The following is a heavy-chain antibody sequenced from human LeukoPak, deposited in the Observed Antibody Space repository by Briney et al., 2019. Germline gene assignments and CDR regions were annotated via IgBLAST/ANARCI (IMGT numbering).Heavy chain of an antibody. V-gene: IGHV4-59*01. CDR3: ARGSPGHIWFGGYLDY. D-gene: IGHD3-10*01. Sequence: SETLSLTCTVSGGSISSYYWSWIRQPPGKGLEWIGYIYYSGSTNYNPSLKSRVTISVDTSKNQFSLKLSSVTAADTAVYYCARGSPGHIWFGGYLDYWGQGTLVTVSS. CDR2: IYYSGST. J-gene: IGHJ4*02. CDR1: GGSISSYY.